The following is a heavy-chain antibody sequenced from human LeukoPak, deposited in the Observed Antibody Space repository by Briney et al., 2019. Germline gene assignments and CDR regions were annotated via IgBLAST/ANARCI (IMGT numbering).Heavy chain of an antibody. J-gene: IGHJ3*02. D-gene: IGHD1-14*01. CDR3: ARHVDGFNNIDAFDI. V-gene: IGHV4-59*08. CDR1: GRSISTHY. Sequence: SEPLSLTCSVSGRSISTHYWSWIRQPPGKGLEWIGYIYYGGSTNYNPSLKSRVTISVDTSKNQFSLKLRSVTAADTAVYHCARHVDGFNNIDAFDIWGQGTMVTVSS. CDR2: IYYGGST.